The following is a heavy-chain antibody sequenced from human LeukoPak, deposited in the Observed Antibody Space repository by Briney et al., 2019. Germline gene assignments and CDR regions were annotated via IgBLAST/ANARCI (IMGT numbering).Heavy chain of an antibody. CDR3: TRVIVATKDY. V-gene: IGHV3-49*04. CDR1: GFTFGDYA. CDR2: IRSKNYGGTT. D-gene: IGHD5-12*01. Sequence: GGSLRLSCTGSGFTFGDYAMNWVRQAPGKGLEWVGFIRSKNYGGTTEYAASVKGRFTISRDDSKSIAYLQMNSLKAEDTAVYYCTRVIVATKDYWGQGTLVTVSS. J-gene: IGHJ4*02.